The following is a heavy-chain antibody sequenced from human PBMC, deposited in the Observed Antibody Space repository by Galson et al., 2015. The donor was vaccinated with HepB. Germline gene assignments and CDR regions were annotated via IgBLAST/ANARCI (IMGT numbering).Heavy chain of an antibody. CDR1: GGSISSYY. V-gene: IGHV3-33*08. Sequence: LSLTCTVSGGSISSYYWSWIRQPPGKGLEWVAIIWYDGGKKYYADSVKGRFTISRDNSKNTLYLQMNSLRADDTAVYYCARDYSGRFFDLWGQGTLVTVSS. CDR2: IWYDGGKK. CDR3: ARDYSGRFFDL. D-gene: IGHD3-3*01. J-gene: IGHJ4*02.